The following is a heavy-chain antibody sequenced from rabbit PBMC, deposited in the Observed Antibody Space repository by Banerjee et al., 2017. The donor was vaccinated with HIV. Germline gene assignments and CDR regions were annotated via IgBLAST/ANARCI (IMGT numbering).Heavy chain of an antibody. CDR1: GIDFSSVG. Sequence: QEQLVESGGGLVTLGGSLKLSCKSSGIDFSSVGIVWVRQAPGKGLEWIACINTSSGNTVYASWAKGRFTISKTSSTTVTLQMTSLTAADTATYFCARDGSGWGANFNLWGQGTLVTVS. J-gene: IGHJ4*01. D-gene: IGHD4-1*01. V-gene: IGHV1S45*01. CDR2: INTSSGNT. CDR3: ARDGSGWGANFNL.